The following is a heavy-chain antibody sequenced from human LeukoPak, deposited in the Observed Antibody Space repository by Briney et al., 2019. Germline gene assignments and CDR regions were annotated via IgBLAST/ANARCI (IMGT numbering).Heavy chain of an antibody. CDR1: GGSFSGYY. J-gene: IGHJ3*02. CDR2: INHSGST. D-gene: IGHD3-22*01. Sequence: SETLSLTCAVYGGSFSGYYWSWIRQPPGKGLEWMGEINHSGSTNYNPSLKSRVTISVDTSKNQFSLKLSSVTAADTAVYYCARTAGSGYPGMAFDIWGQGTMVTVSS. V-gene: IGHV4-34*01. CDR3: ARTAGSGYPGMAFDI.